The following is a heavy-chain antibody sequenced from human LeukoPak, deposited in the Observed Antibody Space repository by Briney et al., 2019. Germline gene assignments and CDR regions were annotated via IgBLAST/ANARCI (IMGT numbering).Heavy chain of an antibody. V-gene: IGHV4-39*02. D-gene: IGHD3/OR15-3a*01. CDR3: AREIALREFGQEGRGWFDP. CDR2: IYYSGST. J-gene: IGHJ5*02. CDR1: GGSISSSSYY. Sequence: SETLSLTCTVSGGSISSSSYYWGWIRQPPGKGLEWIGSIYYSGSTYYNPSLKSRVTISVDTSKNQFSLKLSSVTAADTAVYYCAREIALREFGQEGRGWFDPWGQGTLVTVSS.